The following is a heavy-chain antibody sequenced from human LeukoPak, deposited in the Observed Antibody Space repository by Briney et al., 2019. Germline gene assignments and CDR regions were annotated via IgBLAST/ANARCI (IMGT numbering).Heavy chain of an antibody. CDR1: GFTVSSNY. CDR3: ARIFSSYADY. Sequence: AGGSLRLSCAASGFTVSSNYMSWVRQAPGKGLEWVSVIYSGGSTYYADSVKGRFTISRDNSKNTLYLQMNSLRAEDTAVYYCARIFSSYADYWGQRTLVTVSS. D-gene: IGHD6-6*01. V-gene: IGHV3-53*01. J-gene: IGHJ4*02. CDR2: IYSGGST.